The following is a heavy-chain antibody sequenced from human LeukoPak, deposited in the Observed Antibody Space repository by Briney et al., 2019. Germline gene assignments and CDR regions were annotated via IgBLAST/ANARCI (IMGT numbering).Heavy chain of an antibody. D-gene: IGHD4-17*01. CDR1: GFTFSSYG. J-gene: IGHJ4*01. V-gene: IGHV3-30*18. CDR3: AKDHRSIGYGDLLGG. CDR2: ISYDGSNK. Sequence: GGSLRLSCAASGFTFSSYGMHWVRQAPGKGLEWVAVISYDGSNKYYADSVKGRFTISRDNSKNTLYLQMNSLRAEDTAVYYCAKDHRSIGYGDLLGGWGHGTLVTVSS.